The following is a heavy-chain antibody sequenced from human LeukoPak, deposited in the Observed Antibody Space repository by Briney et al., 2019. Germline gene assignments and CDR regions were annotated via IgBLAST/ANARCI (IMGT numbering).Heavy chain of an antibody. D-gene: IGHD6-13*01. CDR2: INHNGST. CDR3: ARHPVAGTDAFDI. CDR1: GGSFSGYY. Sequence: SETLSLTCAVYGGSFSGYYWSWIRQPPGKGLEWVGEINHNGSTNYNPSLKSRVTISVDTSKNQLSLKLSSVTAADTAVYYCARHPVAGTDAFDIWGQGTMVTVSS. J-gene: IGHJ3*02. V-gene: IGHV4-34*01.